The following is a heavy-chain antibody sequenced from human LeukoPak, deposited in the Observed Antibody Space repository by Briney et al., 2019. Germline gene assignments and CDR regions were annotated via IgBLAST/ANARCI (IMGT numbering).Heavy chain of an antibody. CDR3: ARGILVTVYATFDH. Sequence: SETLSLTCGVYGGSFSPYYWTWIRQSPGKGLEWIGEIIHTGRTNYNPPLKGRVSISVDTSKNQFSLNLNSVTAADTAVYYCARGILVTVYATFDHWGQGTLVTVSS. J-gene: IGHJ4*02. V-gene: IGHV4-34*12. CDR2: IIHTGRT. CDR1: GGSFSPYY. D-gene: IGHD2-8*01.